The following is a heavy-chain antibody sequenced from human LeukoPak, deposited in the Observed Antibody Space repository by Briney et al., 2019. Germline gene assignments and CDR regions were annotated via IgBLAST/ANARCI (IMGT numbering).Heavy chain of an antibody. J-gene: IGHJ4*02. D-gene: IGHD6-19*01. CDR2: IYYSGST. Sequence: SETLSLTCTVSGGSVSSGSYYWSWIRQPPGEGLEWIGYIYYSGSTNHNPSLKSRVTISVDTSKNQFSLKLSSVTAADTAVYYCARAHGRVVAVAGSEAFDYWGQGTLVTVSS. CDR1: GGSVSSGSYY. V-gene: IGHV4-61*01. CDR3: ARAHGRVVAVAGSEAFDY.